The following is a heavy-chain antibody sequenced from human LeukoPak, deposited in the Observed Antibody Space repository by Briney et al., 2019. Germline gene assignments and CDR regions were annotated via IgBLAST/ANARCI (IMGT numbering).Heavy chain of an antibody. Sequence: SETLSLTCAVYGGSFSGYYWSWIRQPPGKGLEWIGEINHSGSTNYNPSLKSRVTISVDTSKNQFSLKLSSVTAADTAVYYCARMGVGATADAFDIWGQGTMVTVSS. CDR2: INHSGST. CDR3: ARMGVGATADAFDI. D-gene: IGHD1-26*01. J-gene: IGHJ3*02. V-gene: IGHV4-34*01. CDR1: GGSFSGYY.